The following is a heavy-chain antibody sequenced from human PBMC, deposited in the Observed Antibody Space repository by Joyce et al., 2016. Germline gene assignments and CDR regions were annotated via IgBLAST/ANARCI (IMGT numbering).Heavy chain of an antibody. Sequence: QGQLVQSGSEVRKPGAAVKVSCKASGYKFNIYGISWLGQTPGRRPEWVVWISGLNGDTKSADNVQGRLTLTSYTSTNTAYMELKNLNSADTAVYFCVRDRVAATINGAFNIWGQGTSVIVSA. J-gene: IGHJ3*02. CDR2: ISGLNGDT. CDR1: GYKFNIYG. D-gene: IGHD5-12*01. CDR3: VRDRVAATINGAFNI. V-gene: IGHV1-18*01.